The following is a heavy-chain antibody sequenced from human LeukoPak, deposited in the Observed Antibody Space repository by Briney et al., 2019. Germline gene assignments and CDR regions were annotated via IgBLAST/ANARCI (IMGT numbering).Heavy chain of an antibody. V-gene: IGHV3-33*01. D-gene: IGHD6-13*01. CDR2: IWYDGSNK. J-gene: IGHJ4*02. CDR3: ARYSSSWYGTFDY. Sequence: AGGSLRLSCAASGFTFSSYGMHWARQAPGKGLEWVAVIWYDGSNKYYADSVKGRFTISRDNSKNTLYLQMNSLRAEDTAVYYCARYSSSWYGTFDYWGQGTLVTVSS. CDR1: GFTFSSYG.